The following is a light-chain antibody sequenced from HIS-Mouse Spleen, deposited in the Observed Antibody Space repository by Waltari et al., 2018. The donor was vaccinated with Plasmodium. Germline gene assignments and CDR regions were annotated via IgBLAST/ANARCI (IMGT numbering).Light chain of an antibody. J-gene: IGKJ2*01. Sequence: AIRMTQSPSSFSASTGDRVTINCRASQGISSYLAWDQQKPGKAPKLLIYAASPLQSGVPSRCSGSGSGTDFTLAISCLQSEDCATYYCQQYDSYPYTFGQGTKLEIK. CDR3: QQYDSYPYT. V-gene: IGKV1-8*01. CDR1: QGISSY. CDR2: AAS.